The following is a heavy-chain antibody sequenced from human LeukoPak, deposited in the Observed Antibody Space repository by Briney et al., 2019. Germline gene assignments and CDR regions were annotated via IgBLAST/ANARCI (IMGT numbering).Heavy chain of an antibody. Sequence: PGASLRLSRAASGFTFRNYAMSWVRQAPGKGLEWVSGIGASGTYTYYADSVKGRFTISRDNSKNTLNLQVNSLRAEDTAVYHCAKGTGFGELLAHYQFDNWGQGTLVTVSS. V-gene: IGHV3-23*01. J-gene: IGHJ4*02. D-gene: IGHD3-10*01. CDR3: AKGTGFGELLAHYQFDN. CDR1: GFTFRNYA. CDR2: IGASGTYT.